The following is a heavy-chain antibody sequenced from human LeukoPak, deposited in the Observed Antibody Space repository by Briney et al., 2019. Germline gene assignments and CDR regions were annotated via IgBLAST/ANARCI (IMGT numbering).Heavy chain of an antibody. Sequence: SVKVSCKSSGGTFSSYAISWVPQAPGQGLEWMGGIIPIFGTTHYAQKLQGRVTITADESTSTAYMELSSLRSEDTAVYFCASRTYTYDSSGYYRRNYYFDYWGQGTLVTVSS. CDR2: IIPIFGTT. V-gene: IGHV1-69*13. J-gene: IGHJ4*02. CDR1: GGTFSSYA. CDR3: ASRTYTYDSSGYYRRNYYFDY. D-gene: IGHD3-22*01.